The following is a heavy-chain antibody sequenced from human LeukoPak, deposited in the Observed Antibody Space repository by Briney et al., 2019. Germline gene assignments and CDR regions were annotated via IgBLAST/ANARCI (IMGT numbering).Heavy chain of an antibody. CDR3: ARRKIAEYYFDY. CDR2: IYPGDSET. V-gene: IGHV5-51*01. D-gene: IGHD3-22*01. J-gene: IGHJ4*02. Sequence: GESLKISCQGSGYNFSNYRIAWVRQMPGKGLEWMGTIYPGDSETRDSPSFQGHVTISADKSIFTAYLQWSSLKASDTAIYYCARRKIAEYYFDYWGQGTLVTVSS. CDR1: GYNFSNYR.